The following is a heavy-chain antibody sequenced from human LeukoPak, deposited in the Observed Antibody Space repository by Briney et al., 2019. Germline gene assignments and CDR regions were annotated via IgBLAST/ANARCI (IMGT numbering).Heavy chain of an antibody. CDR1: GGTFSSYA. Sequence: ASVKVSCKASGGTFSSYAISWVRQAPGQGLEWMGWINPNSGGTKYAQKFQGRVTMTRDTSISTAYMELSSLRSEDTAVYYCARVWGTSLGAFDIWGQGTMVTVSS. V-gene: IGHV1-2*02. CDR3: ARVWGTSLGAFDI. CDR2: INPNSGGT. J-gene: IGHJ3*02. D-gene: IGHD3-16*01.